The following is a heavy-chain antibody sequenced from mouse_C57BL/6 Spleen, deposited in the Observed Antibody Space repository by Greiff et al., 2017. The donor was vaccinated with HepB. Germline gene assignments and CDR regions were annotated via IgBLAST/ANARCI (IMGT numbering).Heavy chain of an antibody. D-gene: IGHD2-5*01. J-gene: IGHJ1*03. CDR3: ARIGAYYSNPWYFDV. CDR2: INYDGSST. V-gene: IGHV5-16*01. CDR1: GFTFSDYY. Sequence: EVKVVESEGGLVQPGSSMKLSCTASGFTFSDYYMAWVRQVPEKGLEWVANINYDGSSTYYLDSLKSRFIISRDNAKNILYLQMSSLKSEDTATYYCARIGAYYSNPWYFDVWGTGTTVTVSS.